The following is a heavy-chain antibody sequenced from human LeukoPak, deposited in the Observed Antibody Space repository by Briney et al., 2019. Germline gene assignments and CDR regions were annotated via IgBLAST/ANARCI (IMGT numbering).Heavy chain of an antibody. CDR3: ARDLGDMDIVATYYYYGMDV. D-gene: IGHD5-12*01. V-gene: IGHV3-30-3*01. CDR1: GFTFSSYA. J-gene: IGHJ6*02. Sequence: GRSLRLSCAASGFTFSSYAMHWVRQAPGKGLEWVAVISYDGSNKYYADSVKGRFTISRDNSKNTLYLQMNSLRAEDTAVYYCARDLGDMDIVATYYYYGMDVWGRGTTVTVSS. CDR2: ISYDGSNK.